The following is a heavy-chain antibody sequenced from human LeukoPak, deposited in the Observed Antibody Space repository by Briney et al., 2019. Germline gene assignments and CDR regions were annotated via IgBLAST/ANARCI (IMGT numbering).Heavy chain of an antibody. D-gene: IGHD6-6*01. CDR3: ARHHSSSAFDY. Sequence: GESLKISCKGSGYSFNSYWIGWVRQMPGRGLEWMGIIYPGDSDTRYSPSFQGQVTISADKSISTAYLQWSSLKASDTAMYYCARHHSSSAFDYWGQGTLVTVSS. CDR2: IYPGDSDT. CDR1: GYSFNSYW. V-gene: IGHV5-51*01. J-gene: IGHJ4*02.